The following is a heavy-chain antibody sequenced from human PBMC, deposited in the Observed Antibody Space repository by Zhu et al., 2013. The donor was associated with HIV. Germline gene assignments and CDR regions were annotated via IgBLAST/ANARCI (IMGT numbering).Heavy chain of an antibody. J-gene: IGHJ5*02. CDR1: GGTFSSYA. CDR3: ARVLGSSGYYPGWNWFDP. D-gene: IGHD3-22*01. Sequence: QVQLVQSGAEVKKPGSSVKVSCKASGGTFSSYAISWVRQAPGQGLEWMGGIIPIFGTANYAQKFQGRVTITADKSTSTAYMELSSLRSEDTAVYYCARVLGSSGYYPGWNWFDPWGQGTLVTVSS. CDR2: IIPIFGTA. V-gene: IGHV1-69*06.